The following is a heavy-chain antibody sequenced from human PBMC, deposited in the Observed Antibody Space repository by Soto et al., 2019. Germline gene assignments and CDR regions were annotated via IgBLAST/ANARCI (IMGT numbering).Heavy chain of an antibody. Sequence: GGSLRLSCAASGFTFSSYWMHWVRQAPGKGLVWVSRINSDGSSTSYADSVKGRFTISRDNAKNTLYLQMNSLRAEDTAVYYCARDLDYYGSGSYYKYYYGMDVWGQGTTVTVSS. V-gene: IGHV3-74*01. D-gene: IGHD3-10*01. CDR3: ARDLDYYGSGSYYKYYYGMDV. J-gene: IGHJ6*02. CDR2: INSDGSST. CDR1: GFTFSSYW.